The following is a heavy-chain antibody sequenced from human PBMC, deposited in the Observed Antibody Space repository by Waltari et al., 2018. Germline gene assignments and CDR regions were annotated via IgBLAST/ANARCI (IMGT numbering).Heavy chain of an antibody. CDR3: TTLDAPWGG. CDR1: GFRFTPAW. V-gene: IGHV3-15*01. D-gene: IGHD7-27*01. CDR2: ITSQNDGATT. J-gene: IGHJ4*01. Sequence: EVQMVESGGGSLKPGDSLRLSSVASGFRFTPAWLTRVRQAPGKGLEWVGRITSQNDGATTDFAASVRGRFSISRDDSQNMVFLQMNSLKTEDTAVYYCTTLDAPWGGWGHGTLVTVSS.